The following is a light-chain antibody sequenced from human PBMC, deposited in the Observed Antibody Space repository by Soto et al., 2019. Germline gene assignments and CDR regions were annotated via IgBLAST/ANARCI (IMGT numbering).Light chain of an antibody. V-gene: IGLV2-14*01. J-gene: IGLJ2*01. CDR2: DVS. CDR1: SSDVGGYNY. CDR3: CSYNSSSIDVV. Sequence: QSALTQPASVSGSPGQSITISCTGTSSDVGGYNYVSWYQQHPGKAPKLMIYDVSNRPSGVSNRFSGSKSGNTASLTISGLHADEEADYYCCSYNSSSIDVVFGAGTKLTVL.